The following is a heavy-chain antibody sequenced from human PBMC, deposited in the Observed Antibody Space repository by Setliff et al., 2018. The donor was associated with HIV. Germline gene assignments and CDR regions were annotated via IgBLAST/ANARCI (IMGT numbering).Heavy chain of an antibody. CDR1: GGSFSGYY. D-gene: IGHD3-22*01. V-gene: IGHV4-34*01. CDR3: ARGHDSSGYFGIDY. Sequence: SETLSLTCAVDGGSFSGYYWSWIRQPPGKGLEWIGEINHSGTTNYDPSLKSRVTISVDTSKNQFSLKLSSVTAADTAVYYCARGHDSSGYFGIDYWGQGTLVTVSS. CDR2: INHSGTT. J-gene: IGHJ4*02.